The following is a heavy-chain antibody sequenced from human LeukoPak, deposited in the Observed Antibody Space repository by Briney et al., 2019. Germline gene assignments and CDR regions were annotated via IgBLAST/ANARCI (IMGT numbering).Heavy chain of an antibody. CDR2: ISGSGGST. J-gene: IGHJ6*02. V-gene: IGHV3-23*01. D-gene: IGHD3-3*01. CDR1: GFTFSSYA. CDR3: AKDRSYDFWSGYSYGMDV. Sequence: PGGSLRLSCAASGFTFSSYAMSWVRQAPGKGLEWVSAISGSGGSTYYADSVKGRFTISRDNSKNTLYLQMNSLRAEDTAVYYCAKDRSYDFWSGYSYGMDVWGQGTTVTVSS.